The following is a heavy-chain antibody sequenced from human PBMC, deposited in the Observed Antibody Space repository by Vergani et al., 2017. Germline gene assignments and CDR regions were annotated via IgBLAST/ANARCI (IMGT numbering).Heavy chain of an antibody. CDR3: ARVQELYDFWSGYRVRYYYYMDV. J-gene: IGHJ6*03. CDR1: GYSITNGGFS. V-gene: IGHV4-30-2*01. D-gene: IGHD3-3*01. Sequence: QLQLQESGSGLVKPSQTLSLTCAVSGYSITNGGFSWNWIRQPPGKGPEWIGYIFPSGNSDYNPSLENRVSISLDKSKNQFSLKLSSVTAADTAVYYCARVQELYDFWSGYRVRYYYYMDVWGKGTTVTVSS. CDR2: IFPSGNS.